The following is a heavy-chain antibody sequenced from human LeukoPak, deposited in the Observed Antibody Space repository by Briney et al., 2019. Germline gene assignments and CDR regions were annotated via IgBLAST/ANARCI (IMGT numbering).Heavy chain of an antibody. Sequence: GGSLRLSCAASGFTFSSYSMNWVRQAPGKGLEWVSYISSSSSTIYYADSVKGRFTISRDNAKNSLYLQMNSLRAEDTAVYYCARDTPYYDFWSGYYYNYYMDVWGKGTTVTVSS. CDR3: ARDTPYYDFWSGYYYNYYMDV. CDR1: GFTFSSYS. CDR2: ISSSSSTI. V-gene: IGHV3-48*01. J-gene: IGHJ6*03. D-gene: IGHD3-3*01.